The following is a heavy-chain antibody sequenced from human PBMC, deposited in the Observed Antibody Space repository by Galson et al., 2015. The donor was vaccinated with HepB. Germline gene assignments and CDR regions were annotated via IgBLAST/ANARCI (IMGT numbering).Heavy chain of an antibody. J-gene: IGHJ4*02. CDR1: GYSFTSYW. Sequence: QSGAEVKKPGESLRISCKGSGYSFTSYWISWVRQMPGKGLEWIGRIDPSDSYTNYSPSFQGHVTISADKSISTAYLQWSSLKASDTAMYYCARRGLSGWELLSGYFDYWGQGTLVTVSS. V-gene: IGHV5-10-1*01. CDR2: IDPSDSYT. D-gene: IGHD1-26*01. CDR3: ARRGLSGWELLSGYFDY.